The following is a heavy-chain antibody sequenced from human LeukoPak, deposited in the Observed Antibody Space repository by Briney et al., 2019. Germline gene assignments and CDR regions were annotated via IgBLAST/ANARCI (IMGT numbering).Heavy chain of an antibody. D-gene: IGHD3-22*01. Sequence: GASVKVSCKASGGTFSSYAISWVRQAPGQGLEWMGGIIPIFGTASYAQKFQGRVTITADESTSTAYMELSSLRSEDTAVYYCARGTYYYDSSGYYYYGMDVWGQGTTVTVSS. J-gene: IGHJ6*02. V-gene: IGHV1-69*13. CDR2: IIPIFGTA. CDR3: ARGTYYYDSSGYYYYGMDV. CDR1: GGTFSSYA.